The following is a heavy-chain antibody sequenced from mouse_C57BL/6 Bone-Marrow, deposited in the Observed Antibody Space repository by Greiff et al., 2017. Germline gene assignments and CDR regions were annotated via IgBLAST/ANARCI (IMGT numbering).Heavy chain of an antibody. D-gene: IGHD1-1*01. CDR2: ISTGGGST. CDR1: GFTFSDSY. CDR3: ARHGSIGSSQRGFAY. Sequence: EVQLVESGGGLVQPGGSLQLSCAASGFTFSDSYMYWVRQTPEKRLEWVAYISTGGGSTYYPDTVKGRFTLSTDNAKNTLYLQMSRLKSEDTAMYDCARHGSIGSSQRGFAYWGQGTLGTVSA. J-gene: IGHJ3*01. V-gene: IGHV5-12*01.